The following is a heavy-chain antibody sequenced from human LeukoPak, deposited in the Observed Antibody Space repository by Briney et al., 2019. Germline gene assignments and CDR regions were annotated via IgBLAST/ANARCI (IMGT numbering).Heavy chain of an antibody. CDR3: ASSMVRGVTAYYYYGMDV. CDR1: GGTFSSYA. V-gene: IGHV1-69*04. J-gene: IGHJ6*02. D-gene: IGHD3-10*01. CDR2: IIPILGIA. Sequence: GASVKVSCKASGGTFSSYAISWVRQAPGQGLEWMGRIIPILGIANYAQKFQGRVTITADKSTSTAYMELSSLRSEDTAVYYCASSMVRGVTAYYYYGMDVWGQGTTVTVSS.